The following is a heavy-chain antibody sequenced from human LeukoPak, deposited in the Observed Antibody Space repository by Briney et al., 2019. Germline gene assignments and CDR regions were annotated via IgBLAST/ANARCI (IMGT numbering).Heavy chain of an antibody. J-gene: IGHJ4*02. CDR3: ARDGGATLVRGVITFDY. V-gene: IGHV3-48*04. D-gene: IGHD3-10*01. CDR1: GFTFSSYW. Sequence: GGSLRLSCAASGFTFSSYWMSWVRQAPGKGLEWVSYISSSSSTIHYADSVKGRFTISRDNTKNSLYLQMNSLRAEDTAVYYWARDGGATLVRGVITFDYWGQGTLVTVSS. CDR2: ISSSSSTI.